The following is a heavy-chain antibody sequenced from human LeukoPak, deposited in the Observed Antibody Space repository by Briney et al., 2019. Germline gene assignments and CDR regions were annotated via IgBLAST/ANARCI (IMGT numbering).Heavy chain of an antibody. V-gene: IGHV1-46*01. J-gene: IGHJ6*02. Sequence: GASVKVSCKASGYTFTSYYMHWVRQAPGQGLEWMGIINPSGGSTSYAQKFQGRVTMTRDTSTSTVYMELSSLRSEDTAVYYCARELLSEIRLYYYGLDVWGQGTTVTVSS. CDR2: INPSGGST. CDR3: ARELLSEIRLYYYGLDV. D-gene: IGHD3-10*01. CDR1: GYTFTSYY.